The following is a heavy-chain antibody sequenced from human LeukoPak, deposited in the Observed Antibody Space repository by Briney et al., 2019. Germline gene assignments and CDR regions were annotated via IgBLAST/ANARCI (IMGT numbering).Heavy chain of an antibody. CDR1: GGSFSGKY. V-gene: IGHV4-34*01. J-gene: IGHJ4*02. CDR2: INHSGST. CDR3: ASGGGPQPYYFDY. D-gene: IGHD4-23*01. Sequence: PSETLSLTCAVYGGSFSGKYWSWIRQPPGKGLEWIGEINHSGSTNYNPSLKSRVTISVDTSKNQFSLKLSSVTAADTAVYYCASGGGPQPYYFDYWGQGTLVTVSS.